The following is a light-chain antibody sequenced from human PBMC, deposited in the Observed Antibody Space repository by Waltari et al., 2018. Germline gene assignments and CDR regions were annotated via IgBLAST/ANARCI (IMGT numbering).Light chain of an antibody. Sequence: DIQMTQSPSSLSASVGDRVTITCRASQSISDFVNWYQQKPGNAPNVLIYSASSLQSGVPSRFSGSGSGTDFTFTISSLQPEDFAIYYCQQSYSLPVTFGGGTKVEMK. J-gene: IGKJ4*01. CDR1: QSISDF. V-gene: IGKV1-39*01. CDR2: SAS. CDR3: QQSYSLPVT.